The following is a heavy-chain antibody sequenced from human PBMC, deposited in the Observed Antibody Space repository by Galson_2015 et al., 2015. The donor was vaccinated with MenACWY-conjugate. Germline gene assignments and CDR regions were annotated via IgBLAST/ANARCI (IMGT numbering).Heavy chain of an antibody. CDR2: VYNAGVP. D-gene: IGHD2-15*01. V-gene: IGHV3-53*01. CDR3: AGGWWDLDY. CDR1: GFGVGTMP. J-gene: IGHJ4*02. Sequence: ALRLSYEAYGFGVGTMPMGWVGQGSGTGLERVAIVYNAGVPAHVDSVQGRFAHSRDSSRHTRHLQMNNLRAEDTTVYFCAGGWWDLDYWGQESLVSVSS.